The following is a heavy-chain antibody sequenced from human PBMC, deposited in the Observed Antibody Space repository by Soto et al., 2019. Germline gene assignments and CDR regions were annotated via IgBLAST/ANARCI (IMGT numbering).Heavy chain of an antibody. CDR2: IDTSGTT. D-gene: IGHD3-16*01. CDR1: GGSVSSYY. Sequence: QVQVQESGPGLVKPSETLSLTCTVSGGSVSSYYCSWIRQSAGKGLELIGRIDTSGTTNYNPSLKSRVTMSTDASRRQFSQILRSVPAADTAVYYCARGPRGYVYYHGMDVWGQGTTVTVSS. CDR3: ARGPRGYVYYHGMDV. V-gene: IGHV4-4*07. J-gene: IGHJ6*02.